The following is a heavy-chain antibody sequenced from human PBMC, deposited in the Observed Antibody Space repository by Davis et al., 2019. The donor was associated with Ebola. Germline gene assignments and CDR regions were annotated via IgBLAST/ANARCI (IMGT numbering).Heavy chain of an antibody. CDR2: IMWDGGTI. J-gene: IGHJ5*02. CDR3: ARDRGNGLFDP. Sequence: PGGSLRLSCAASGFIFHEHAIHWVRQVPEKGLEWVAGIMWDGGTIGYADSVKGRFTISRDHAKNSLHLQMNSLRVEDTALYYCARDRGNGLFDPWGQGTLVTVSS. D-gene: IGHD1-1*01. CDR1: GFIFHEHA. V-gene: IGHV3-9*01.